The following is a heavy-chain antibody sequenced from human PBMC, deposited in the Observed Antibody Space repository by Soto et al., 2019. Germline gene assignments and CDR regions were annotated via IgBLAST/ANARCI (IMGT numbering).Heavy chain of an antibody. CDR1: GGTFSSYA. J-gene: IGHJ4*02. Sequence: SVKVSCKASGGTFSSYAISWVRQAPGQGLEWMGGIIPIFGTANYAQKFQGRVTITADESTSTAYMELSSLRSEDTAVYYCASESEREIWSVPNFDYWGQGTLVTVS. CDR3: ASESEREIWSVPNFDY. D-gene: IGHD1-1*01. V-gene: IGHV1-69*13. CDR2: IIPIFGTA.